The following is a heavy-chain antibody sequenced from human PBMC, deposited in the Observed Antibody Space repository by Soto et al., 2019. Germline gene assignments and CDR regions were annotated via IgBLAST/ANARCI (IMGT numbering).Heavy chain of an antibody. J-gene: IGHJ6*02. CDR2: INHSGST. Sequence: SETLSLTCAVYGGSFSGYYWSWIRQPPGKGLEWIGEINHSGSTNYNPSLKSRVTISVDTSKNQFSLKLSSVTAADTAVYYCARGGADDFWRGYYYYYYYGMDVWGQGTTVTVSS. CDR1: GGSFSGYY. CDR3: ARGGADDFWRGYYYYYYYGMDV. V-gene: IGHV4-34*01. D-gene: IGHD3-3*01.